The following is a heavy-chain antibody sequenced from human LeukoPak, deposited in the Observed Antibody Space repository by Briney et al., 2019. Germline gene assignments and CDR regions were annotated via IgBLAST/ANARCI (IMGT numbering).Heavy chain of an antibody. Sequence: GESLKISCKGSGYSFTNYWIGWVRQMPGKGLEWMAIIYAGDSESRYSPSFQGQVTISADKSVNTAYLQWSSLKASDTAIYYCARPHYGASDYWGQGTLVTVSS. CDR3: ARPHYGASDY. J-gene: IGHJ4*02. V-gene: IGHV5-51*01. D-gene: IGHD4/OR15-4a*01. CDR2: IYAGDSES. CDR1: GYSFTNYW.